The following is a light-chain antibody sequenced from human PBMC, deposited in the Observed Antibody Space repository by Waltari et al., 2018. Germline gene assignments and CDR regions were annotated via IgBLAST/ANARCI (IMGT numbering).Light chain of an antibody. CDR3: QSYDSSLSGYV. Sequence: QSVLTQPPSVSGAPGQRVTISCTGNSSNIGAGYAVHWYQQLPGTAPKPLIYGNSKRPSGVPDRFSGSKSGPSASLAITGLQAEDEADYYCQSYDSSLSGYVFGTGTKVTVL. CDR1: SSNIGAGYA. J-gene: IGLJ1*01. V-gene: IGLV1-40*01. CDR2: GNS.